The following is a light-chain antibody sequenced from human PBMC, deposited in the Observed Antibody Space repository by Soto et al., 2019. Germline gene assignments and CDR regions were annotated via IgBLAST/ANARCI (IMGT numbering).Light chain of an antibody. CDR3: QQYNSYPPN. CDR1: QSIGSW. CDR2: DAS. J-gene: IGKJ4*01. Sequence: DVQMTQSPSTLSASVGDRVTITCRASQSIGSWLAWYQQKSGKAPKLLISDASSLENGVPSRFRCSGSGTEFVLTIRSLQTDEFATYYCQQYNSYPPNFGGGTKGEIK. V-gene: IGKV1-5*01.